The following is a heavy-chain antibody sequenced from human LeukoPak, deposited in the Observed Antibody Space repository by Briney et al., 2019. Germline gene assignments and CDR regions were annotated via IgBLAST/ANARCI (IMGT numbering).Heavy chain of an antibody. CDR2: MYYNGGT. CDR1: GGSMITTDYY. CDR3: ARRSYRADVDI. Sequence: KPSETLSLTCTVSGGSMITTDYYWVWLRQPPSKGLEWIANMYYNGGTQYSRSRSLTSRVTIPVDTSTSQFSLILRSVTAADTGVYYCARRSYRADVDIWGQGTTVTVSS. D-gene: IGHD3-10*01. J-gene: IGHJ6*02. V-gene: IGHV4-39*01.